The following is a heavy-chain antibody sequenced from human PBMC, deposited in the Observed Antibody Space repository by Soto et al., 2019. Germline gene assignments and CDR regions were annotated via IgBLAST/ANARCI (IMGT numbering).Heavy chain of an antibody. CDR3: ARHSPLSIAAAGHNWFDP. CDR1: GGSISSSSYY. J-gene: IGHJ5*02. V-gene: IGHV4-39*01. D-gene: IGHD6-13*01. Sequence: QLQLQESGPGLVKPSETLSLTCTVSGGSISSSSYYWGWIRQPPGKGLEWIGSIYYSGSTYYNPSLKSRVTISVDTSKTQFSLKLSSVTAADTAVYYCARHSPLSIAAAGHNWFDPWGQGTLVTVSS. CDR2: IYYSGST.